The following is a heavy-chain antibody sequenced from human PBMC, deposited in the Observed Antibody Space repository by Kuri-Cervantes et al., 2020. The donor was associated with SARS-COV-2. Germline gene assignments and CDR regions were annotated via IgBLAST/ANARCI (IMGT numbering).Heavy chain of an antibody. D-gene: IGHD4-23*01. J-gene: IGHJ4*02. Sequence: SGPTLVKPTQTLTLTCTFSGLSVSTSGVGVGWIRQPPSEALEWLGLIYWDEDKPYSPSLKNRLAITAGTSKNLVVLTMANMDPVDTATYYCAHSKYYGGGLFDYWGQGTLVTVSS. CDR1: GLSVSTSGVG. V-gene: IGHV2-5*02. CDR3: AHSKYYGGGLFDY. CDR2: IYWDEDK.